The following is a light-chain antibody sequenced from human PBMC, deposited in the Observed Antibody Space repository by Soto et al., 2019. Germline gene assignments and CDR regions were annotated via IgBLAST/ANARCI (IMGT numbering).Light chain of an antibody. CDR3: NSFAGGSRWV. J-gene: IGLJ3*02. CDR2: EVE. V-gene: IGLV2-8*01. Sequence: QSALTQPPSASGSPGQSVTISCTGTGSDVGAYNFVSWYQQHPGKAPKAIIYEVEKRPSEVPDRFSGSKSGNTASLTVSGLQADDEADYYCNSFAGGSRWVFGGGTKLTVL. CDR1: GSDVGAYNF.